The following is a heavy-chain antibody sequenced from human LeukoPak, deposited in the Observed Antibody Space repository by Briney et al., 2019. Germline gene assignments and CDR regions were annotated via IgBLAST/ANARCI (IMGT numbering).Heavy chain of an antibody. CDR1: GFTFSSYA. V-gene: IGHV3-23*01. D-gene: IGHD5-12*01. CDR3: AKDGRSGIVAPFDY. Sequence: PGGSLRLSCAASGFTFSSYAMSRVRQAPGKGLEWVSAISGSGGSTYYADSVKGRFTISRDNSKNTLYLQTNSLRAEDTAVYYCAKDGRSGIVAPFDYWGQGTLVTVSS. CDR2: ISGSGGST. J-gene: IGHJ4*02.